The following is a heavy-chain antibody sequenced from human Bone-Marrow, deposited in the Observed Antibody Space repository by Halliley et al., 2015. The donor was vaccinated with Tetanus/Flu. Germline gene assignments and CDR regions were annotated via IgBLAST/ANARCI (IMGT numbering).Heavy chain of an antibody. CDR1: GDSITNSNYY. CDR2: IYYSGST. Sequence: TLSLTCTVSGDSITNSNYYWAWIRQPPGKGLEWIASIYYSGSTYYNPSLKSRVTISVDTSKNQFSLKVTSVTAADTALYYCARGPSDCSDDRCNNAFDYWGQGTLVIVSS. CDR3: ARGPSDCSDDRCNNAFDY. D-gene: IGHD2-15*01. V-gene: IGHV4-39*01. J-gene: IGHJ4*02.